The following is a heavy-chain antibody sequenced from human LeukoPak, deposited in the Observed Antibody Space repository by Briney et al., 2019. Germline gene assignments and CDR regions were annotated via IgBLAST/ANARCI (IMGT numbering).Heavy chain of an antibody. V-gene: IGHV3-23*01. Sequence: GGSLRLSCAASGFTFSSYAMSWVRQAPGKGLEWVSAISGSGGSTYYADSVKGRFTISRDNSKNTLYLQMNSLRAEDTAVYYCARDSHLPAYSSPGGWFDPWGQGTLVTVSS. D-gene: IGHD6-13*01. CDR1: GFTFSSYA. CDR3: ARDSHLPAYSSPGGWFDP. CDR2: ISGSGGST. J-gene: IGHJ5*02.